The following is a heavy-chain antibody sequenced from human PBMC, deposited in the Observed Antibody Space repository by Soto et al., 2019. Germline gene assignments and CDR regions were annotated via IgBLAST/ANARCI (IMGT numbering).Heavy chain of an antibody. CDR3: AREQYNWKL. CDR2: VYHTGNT. CDR1: GASITNYY. V-gene: IGHV4-59*01. Sequence: SETLSLTCSVSGASITNYYWTWIRHSPGKGLEWIGYVYHTGNTYYNPSLRSRVTISLDTSKNQVSLRLRSVTAADTAVYYCAREQYNWKLWGQGTLVTVSS. J-gene: IGHJ4*02. D-gene: IGHD1-20*01.